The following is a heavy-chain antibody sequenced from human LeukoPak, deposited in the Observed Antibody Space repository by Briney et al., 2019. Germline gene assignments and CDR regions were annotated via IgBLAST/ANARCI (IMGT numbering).Heavy chain of an antibody. J-gene: IGHJ4*02. D-gene: IGHD3-3*01. Sequence: SSETLSLTCTVSGVSINNYYWSWIRQLPGKGLEWIGYIYYTGSTNYNPSLKSRLIISIDTSKNQFSLKLRSVTAADTAVYFCARASSTPGSGYYPFDYWGQGTLVTVSS. CDR3: ARASSTPGSGYYPFDY. CDR1: GVSINNYY. CDR2: IYYTGST. V-gene: IGHV4-59*01.